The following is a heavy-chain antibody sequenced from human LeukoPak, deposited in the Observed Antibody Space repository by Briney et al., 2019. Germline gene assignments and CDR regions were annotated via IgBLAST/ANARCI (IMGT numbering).Heavy chain of an antibody. CDR3: AKRRDGYTYYFDY. CDR2: IRYDEVTA. Sequence: GGSLRLSCAASGFTFSSYGMHWVRQAPGKGLEWVAFIRYDEVTAYYADSVKGRFTISRDNSKNTLYLQMDSLRVEDTAVYYCAKRRDGYTYYFDYWGQGTLVTVSS. J-gene: IGHJ4*02. CDR1: GFTFSSYG. D-gene: IGHD5-24*01. V-gene: IGHV3-30*02.